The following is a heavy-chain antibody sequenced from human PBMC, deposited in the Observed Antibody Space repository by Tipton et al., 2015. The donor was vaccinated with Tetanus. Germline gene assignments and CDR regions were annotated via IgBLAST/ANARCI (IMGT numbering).Heavy chain of an antibody. V-gene: IGHV4-31*03. D-gene: IGHD2/OR15-2a*01. CDR2: IFHTGGA. CDR1: GGSVNSDDYY. J-gene: IGHJ4*02. CDR3: ARVSRRNFYFDY. Sequence: TLSLTCTVSGGSVNSDDYYWTWIRQHPGKGLDWIGYIFHTGGADYNPSLKSRATISIDTSKNQFSLNLTSVTVADSAVYFCARVSRRNFYFDYWGPGAQVTVSS.